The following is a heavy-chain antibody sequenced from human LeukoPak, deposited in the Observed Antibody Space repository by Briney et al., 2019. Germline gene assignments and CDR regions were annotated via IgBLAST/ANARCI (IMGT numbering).Heavy chain of an antibody. Sequence: SETLSLTCTVSGGSISSGGYYWSWIRQPPGKGLEWIGYIYYSGSTYYNPSLKSRVTISVDTSKNQFSLKLSSVTAADTAVYYCARAATMVRGVSTHYYYGMDVWGQGTTVTVSS. D-gene: IGHD3-10*01. V-gene: IGHV4-30-4*01. CDR3: ARAATMVRGVSTHYYYGMDV. J-gene: IGHJ6*02. CDR2: IYYSGST. CDR1: GGSISSGGYY.